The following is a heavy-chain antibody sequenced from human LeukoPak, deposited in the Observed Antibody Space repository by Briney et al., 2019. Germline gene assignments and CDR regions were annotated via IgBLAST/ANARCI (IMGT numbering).Heavy chain of an antibody. CDR3: ARVRIQLWLHNDY. J-gene: IGHJ4*02. D-gene: IGHD5-18*01. CDR1: GYTFTSYC. CDR2: INPSGGST. Sequence: ASVKVSCKASGYTFTSYCMHWVRQAPGQGPEWMGIINPSGGSTSYAQKFQGRVTMTRDTSTSTVYMELSSLRSEDTAVYYCARVRIQLWLHNDYWGQGTLVTVSS. V-gene: IGHV1-46*01.